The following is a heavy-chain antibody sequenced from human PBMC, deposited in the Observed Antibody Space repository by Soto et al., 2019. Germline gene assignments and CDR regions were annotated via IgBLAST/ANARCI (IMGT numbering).Heavy chain of an antibody. D-gene: IGHD3-3*01. Sequence: GGSLRLSCTASGFTFGDYAMSWFRQAPGKGLERVGFIRSKAYGGTTEYAASVKGRFTISRDDSKSIAYLQMNSLKTEDTAVYYCTARGFWSRYSFPYLGQGTLVTVS. CDR1: GFTFGDYA. CDR2: IRSKAYGGTT. J-gene: IGHJ4*02. V-gene: IGHV3-49*03. CDR3: TARGFWSRYSFPY.